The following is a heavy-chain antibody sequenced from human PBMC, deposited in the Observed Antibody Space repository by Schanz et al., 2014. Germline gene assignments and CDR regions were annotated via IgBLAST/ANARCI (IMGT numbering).Heavy chain of an antibody. V-gene: IGHV1-69*04. CDR1: GYTFSSYG. D-gene: IGHD2-21*01. Sequence: QVQLVQSGAEVKKPGSSVKVSCKTSGYTFSSYGITWVRQAPGQGLEWMGRIIPSLGLAKYEQKFQGKVTITADTSTTTAYMELSGLRSEDTAVYYCARDRLECGAECYSVEVFEIWGQGTLXIVSS. CDR3: ARDRLECGAECYSVEVFEI. J-gene: IGHJ4*02. CDR2: IIPSLGLA.